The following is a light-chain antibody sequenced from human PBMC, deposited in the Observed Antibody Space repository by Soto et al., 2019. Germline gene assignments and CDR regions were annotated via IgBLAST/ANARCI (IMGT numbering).Light chain of an antibody. V-gene: IGKV1-5*03. Sequence: DIQMTQSPSTLSASVGDRVTLTCRASQSINNRLVWYQQKPGIAPKLLIYKASSLESGVPSRFSGSGSGTEFNFTISSLQPDDFATYYCEQYNTYPWTFGHGTKVEIK. CDR2: KAS. CDR1: QSINNR. CDR3: EQYNTYPWT. J-gene: IGKJ1*01.